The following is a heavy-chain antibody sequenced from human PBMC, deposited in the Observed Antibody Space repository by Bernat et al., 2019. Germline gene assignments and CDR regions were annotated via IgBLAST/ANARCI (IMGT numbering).Heavy chain of an antibody. CDR1: GFTFSSYA. V-gene: IGHV3-23*01. D-gene: IGHD2-15*01. CDR3: AKGGVDIVVVVAATPCCAFDI. J-gene: IGHJ3*02. CDR2: ISGRGGSK. Sequence: EVQLLESGGGLVQPGGSLRLSCAASGFTFSSYAMSWVRQAPGKGLEWVSAISGRGGSKYYADSVKGRFTISRDNSKNTLYLQMNSLRAEDTAVYYCAKGGVDIVVVVAATPCCAFDIWGQGTMVTVSS.